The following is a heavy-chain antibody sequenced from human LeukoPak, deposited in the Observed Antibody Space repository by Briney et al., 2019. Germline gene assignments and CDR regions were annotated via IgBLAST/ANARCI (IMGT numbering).Heavy chain of an antibody. V-gene: IGHV4-34*01. D-gene: IGHD6-19*01. J-gene: IGHJ4*02. CDR1: GGSFSGYY. Sequence: SETLSLTCAVYGGSFSGYYWSWIRQPPGKGLEWIGEINHSGSTNYNPSLKSRVTISVDTSKNQFSLKLSSVTAADTAVYYCARAYSSGWYEAPYYFDYWGQGTMVTVSS. CDR2: INHSGST. CDR3: ARAYSSGWYEAPYYFDY.